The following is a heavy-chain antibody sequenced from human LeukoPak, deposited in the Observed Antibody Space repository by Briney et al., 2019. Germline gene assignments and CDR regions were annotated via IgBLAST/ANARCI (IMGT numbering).Heavy chain of an antibody. CDR2: IYTSGST. Sequence: PSETLSLTCTVSGGSISSGSYYWSWIRQPAGKGLEWIGRIYTSGSTNYNPPLKSRVTISVDTSKNQFSLKLSSVTAADTAVYYCASAVGYHDSSGHFYFDYWGQGTLVTVSS. CDR3: ASAVGYHDSSGHFYFDY. CDR1: GGSISSGSYY. V-gene: IGHV4-61*02. J-gene: IGHJ4*02. D-gene: IGHD3-22*01.